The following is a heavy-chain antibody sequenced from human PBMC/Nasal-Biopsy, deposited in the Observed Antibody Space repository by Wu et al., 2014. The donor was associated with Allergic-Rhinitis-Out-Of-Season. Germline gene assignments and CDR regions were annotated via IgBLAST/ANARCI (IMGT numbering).Heavy chain of an antibody. J-gene: IGHJ4*02. CDR2: IYKSGNT. V-gene: IGHV4-39*07. CDR1: RDSISSGSYY. D-gene: IGHD1-14*01. Sequence: TLSLTCTVSRDSISSGSYYWGWIRQPPGKGLEWIGSIYKSGNTYYNPSLKNRVAISVDTSKNQFSLKLNSVTAADTAVYYCARDRNTEGFSSVDSWGQGTLVTVSS. CDR3: ARDRNTEGFSSVDS.